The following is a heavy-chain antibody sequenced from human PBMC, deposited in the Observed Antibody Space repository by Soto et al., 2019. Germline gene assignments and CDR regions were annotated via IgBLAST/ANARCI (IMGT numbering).Heavy chain of an antibody. Sequence: GASVKVSCEASGYTFTSYAMHWVRQAPGQRLEWMGWINAGNGNTKYSQKFQGRVTITRDTSASTAYMELSSLRSEDTAVYYCARDLYDFWSGYKMDVWGKGTTVTVSS. CDR3: ARDLYDFWSGYKMDV. J-gene: IGHJ6*04. CDR1: GYTFTSYA. D-gene: IGHD3-3*01. V-gene: IGHV1-3*01. CDR2: INAGNGNT.